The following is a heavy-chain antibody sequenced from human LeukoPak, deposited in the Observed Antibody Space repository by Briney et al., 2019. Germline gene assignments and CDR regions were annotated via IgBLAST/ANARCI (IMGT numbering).Heavy chain of an antibody. V-gene: IGHV3-53*01. Sequence: GGSLRLSCAASGFTVSSIYMSWVRQAPGKGLEWVSIIYRGGSTYYADSVKGRFAVSRDNSKNTLYLQMSSLRAGDTAVYYCAKAGHYGSGSYYSDYWGRGTLVTVSP. CDR3: AKAGHYGSGSYYSDY. CDR2: IYRGGST. CDR1: GFTVSSIY. D-gene: IGHD3-10*01. J-gene: IGHJ4*02.